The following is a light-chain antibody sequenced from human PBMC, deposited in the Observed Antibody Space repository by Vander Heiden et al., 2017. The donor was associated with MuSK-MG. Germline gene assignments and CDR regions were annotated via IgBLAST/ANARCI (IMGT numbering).Light chain of an antibody. CDR3: QSYDTSLSGSVV. CDR2: GNA. Sequence: SNSCTGSPSDIEAGYDGVCYHQLPAAAPHLLVFGNANRPSGVPPRFSCSTSDASATLAITSLHAEDEAAYYCQSYDTSLSGSVVFGGGTKLTVL. CDR1: PSDIEAGYD. J-gene: IGLJ2*01. V-gene: IGLV1-40*01.